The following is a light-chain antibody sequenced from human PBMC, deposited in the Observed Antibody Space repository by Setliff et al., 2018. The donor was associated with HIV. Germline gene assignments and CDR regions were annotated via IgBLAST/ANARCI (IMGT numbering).Light chain of an antibody. J-gene: IGLJ2*01. Sequence: QSVLTQPPSASGTPGQMISISCSGGCSNIGSNYVYWYQQLPGTAPQLLIFSTNERPSGVPDRFSGTKSGASASLAISGLRSEDEADYYCASWDDSLSVVAFGGGTKVTVL. CDR2: STN. V-gene: IGLV1-47*01. CDR1: CSNIGSNY. CDR3: ASWDDSLSVVA.